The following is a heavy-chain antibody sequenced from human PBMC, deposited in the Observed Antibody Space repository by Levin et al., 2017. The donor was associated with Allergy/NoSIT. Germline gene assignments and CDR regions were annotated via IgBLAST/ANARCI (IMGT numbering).Heavy chain of an antibody. Sequence: LSLTCAASGFTFSNYAMHWVRQAPGKGLEWVGVISDDGSSEFYIDSVKGRFTISRDNSKNRLYLQMDSLRAEDTALYYCVREIAEEGTWGQGTLVMVSS. CDR3: VREIAEEGT. CDR1: GFTFSNYA. D-gene: IGHD1-1*01. J-gene: IGHJ4*02. V-gene: IGHV3-30-3*01. CDR2: ISDDGSSE.